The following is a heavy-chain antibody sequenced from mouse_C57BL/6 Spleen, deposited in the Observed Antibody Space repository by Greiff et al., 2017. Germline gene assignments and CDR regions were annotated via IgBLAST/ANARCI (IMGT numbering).Heavy chain of an antibody. V-gene: IGHV5-15*01. J-gene: IGHJ4*01. CDR1: GFTFSDYG. CDR2: ISNLAYSI. CDR3: ARGDGYYAPYWAMDY. D-gene: IGHD2-3*01. Sequence: EVKLMESGGGLVQPGGSLKLSCAASGFTFSDYGLAWVRQAPRKGPEWVAFISNLAYSIYYADTVTGRFTISRENAKNTLYLEMSSLRSEDTAMYYCARGDGYYAPYWAMDYWGQGTSVTVSS.